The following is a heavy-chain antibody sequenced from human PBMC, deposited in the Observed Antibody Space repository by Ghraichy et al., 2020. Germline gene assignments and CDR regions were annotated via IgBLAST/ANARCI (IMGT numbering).Heavy chain of an antibody. J-gene: IGHJ4*02. Sequence: ASVKVSCKVSGYRFSERSIHWVRQAPGQGLEWMGYFDPVEGERLSAEIFQDRITMTEDTSTDTAYLELRNLRSDDTAVYYCATEPEFDYSDSSGHYRYFDYWGQGTLVTVSS. D-gene: IGHD3-22*01. CDR3: ATEPEFDYSDSSGHYRYFDY. CDR2: FDPVEGER. V-gene: IGHV1-24*01. CDR1: GYRFSERS.